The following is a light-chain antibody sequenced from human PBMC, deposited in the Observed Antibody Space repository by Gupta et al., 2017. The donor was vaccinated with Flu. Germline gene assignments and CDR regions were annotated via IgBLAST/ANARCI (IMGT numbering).Light chain of an antibody. Sequence: DIQMTQSPSSLSASVGDRVTITCQASQDTFRNLNWYQHKPGKVPRLLIYHTSNLETGVPSRFSGSGSGTDFTFTISSLQPEDAATYDCQQYGDLLEWTFGQGTKVEIK. V-gene: IGKV1-33*01. J-gene: IGKJ1*01. CDR3: QQYGDLLEWT. CDR1: QDTFRN. CDR2: HTS.